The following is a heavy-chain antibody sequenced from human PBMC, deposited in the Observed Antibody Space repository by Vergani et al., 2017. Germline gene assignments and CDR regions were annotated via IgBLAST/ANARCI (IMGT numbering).Heavy chain of an antibody. Sequence: QVQLVQSGAEVKKPGSSVKVSCKASGATFRSNTISWVRQAPGQGLEWMGWINTYNGNTHYAQKLQGRVTVTTDTSTSTAYMELRSLISDDTAVYYCAREVGGYNVNLYHYYAMDVWGQGTTVTVSS. D-gene: IGHD5-24*01. CDR2: INTYNGNT. V-gene: IGHV1-18*01. J-gene: IGHJ6*02. CDR3: AREVGGYNVNLYHYYAMDV. CDR1: GATFRSNT.